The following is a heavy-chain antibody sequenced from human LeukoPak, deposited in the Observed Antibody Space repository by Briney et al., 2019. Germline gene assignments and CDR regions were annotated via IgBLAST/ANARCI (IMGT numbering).Heavy chain of an antibody. CDR1: GGSISSNSYY. V-gene: IGHV4-39*02. CDR2: IYYSGST. D-gene: IGHD3-22*01. J-gene: IGHJ5*02. Sequence: PSETLSLTCAVSGGSISSNSYYWGWIRQPPGKGLEWIGSIYYSGSTYYNPSLKSRVTISVDTSKNQFSLKLRSVTAADTAVYYCAREDSSGYWGVSEYNWFDPWGQGTLVTVSS. CDR3: AREDSSGYWGVSEYNWFDP.